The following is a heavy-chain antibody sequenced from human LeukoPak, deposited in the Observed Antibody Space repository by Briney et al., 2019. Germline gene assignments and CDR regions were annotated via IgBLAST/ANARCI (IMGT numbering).Heavy chain of an antibody. J-gene: IGHJ4*02. CDR2: IHYSGST. V-gene: IGHV4-59*01. D-gene: IGHD1-20*01. CDR3: ARGRITGTTDY. Sequence: SETLSLTCTVSGGSISSYYWSWIRQPPGKGLEWIGYIHYSGSTHYNPSLKSRVTISVDTSKNQVSLKLRSVTAADTAVYYCARGRITGTTDYWGQGTLVTVSS. CDR1: GGSISSYY.